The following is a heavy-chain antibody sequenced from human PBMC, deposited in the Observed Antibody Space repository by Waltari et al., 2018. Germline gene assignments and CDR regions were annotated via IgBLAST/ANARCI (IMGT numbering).Heavy chain of an antibody. CDR2: ISDDGSNK. V-gene: IGHV3-30-3*01. J-gene: IGHJ4*02. D-gene: IGHD4-17*01. Sequence: QVQLVESGGGVVQPGRSLRLSCAASGFTFSSYAMHWVRQAPGKGLEWVAVISDDGSNKYYADSVKGRFTISRDNSKNTLYLQMNSLRAEDTAVYYCARDSGYGDHDCYFDYWGQGTLVTVSS. CDR3: ARDSGYGDHDCYFDY. CDR1: GFTFSSYA.